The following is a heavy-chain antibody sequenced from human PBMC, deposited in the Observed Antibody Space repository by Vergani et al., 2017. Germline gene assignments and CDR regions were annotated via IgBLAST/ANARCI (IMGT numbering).Heavy chain of an antibody. CDR3: AQGDPDSSGPPTDAFDI. CDR1: GYTFTGYY. V-gene: IGHV1-2*02. D-gene: IGHD3-22*01. Sequence: QVQLVQSGAEVKKPGASVKVSCKASGYTFTGYYMHWVRQAPGQGLEWMGWINPNSGGTNYAQKFQGRVTMTRDTSISTAYMELSRLRLDDTAVYYCAQGDPDSSGPPTDAFDIWGQGTMVTVSS. CDR2: INPNSGGT. J-gene: IGHJ3*02.